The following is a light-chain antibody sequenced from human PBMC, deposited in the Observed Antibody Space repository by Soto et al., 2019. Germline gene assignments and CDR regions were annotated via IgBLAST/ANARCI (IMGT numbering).Light chain of an antibody. J-gene: IGKJ1*01. CDR3: MQYNKWPLRT. CDR2: DAS. Sequence: EMVMTQSPATLSVSPGERVTLSCRASQSVFSKLAWYQQRPGQAPTLLIFDASARAPGIPARFSSSGSGTEFTLTINSLQSEDFGVYFCMQYNKWPLRTFGQGTKVDIK. V-gene: IGKV3-15*01. CDR1: QSVFSK.